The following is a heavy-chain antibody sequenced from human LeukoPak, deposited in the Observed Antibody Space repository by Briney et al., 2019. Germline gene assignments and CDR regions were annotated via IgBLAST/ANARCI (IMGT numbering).Heavy chain of an antibody. D-gene: IGHD1-26*01. J-gene: IGHJ4*02. Sequence: SETLSLTCTVSGGSISSYYWSWIRQPPGKGLEWIGYIYYSGSTNYNPSLKSRVTISVDTSKNQFSLKLSSVTAADTAVYYCAGRYSGSPGGFDYWGQGTLVTVSS. V-gene: IGHV4-59*01. CDR2: IYYSGST. CDR1: GGSISSYY. CDR3: AGRYSGSPGGFDY.